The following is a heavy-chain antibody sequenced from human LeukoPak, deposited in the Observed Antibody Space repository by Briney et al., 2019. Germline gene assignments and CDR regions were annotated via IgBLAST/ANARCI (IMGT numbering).Heavy chain of an antibody. CDR2: MNPNSGNT. D-gene: IGHD3-10*01. J-gene: IGHJ5*02. CDR1: GYTFTSYD. V-gene: IGHV1-8*01. CDR3: ARGRSYYGSGSYYLDWFDP. Sequence: ASVKVSCKASGYTFTSYDINWVRQATGQGFEWMGWMNPNSGNTGYAQKFQGRVTMTRNTSISTAYMELSSLRSEDTAVYYCARGRSYYGSGSYYLDWFDPWGQGTLVTVSS.